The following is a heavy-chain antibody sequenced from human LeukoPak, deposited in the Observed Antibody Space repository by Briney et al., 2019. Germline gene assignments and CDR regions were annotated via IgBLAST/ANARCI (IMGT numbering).Heavy chain of an antibody. CDR1: GYIFSSYG. J-gene: IGHJ6*03. Sequence: ASVKVSCKASGYIFSSYGIGWVRQAPGQGLEWMGWISAYSGNTNFAQKLQGRVTMTRDMSTSTVYMELSSLRSEDTAVYYCARDGGHTFGELPVYYYYYMDVWGKGTTVTVSS. CDR2: ISAYSGNT. V-gene: IGHV1-18*01. CDR3: ARDGGHTFGELPVYYYYYMDV. D-gene: IGHD3-10*01.